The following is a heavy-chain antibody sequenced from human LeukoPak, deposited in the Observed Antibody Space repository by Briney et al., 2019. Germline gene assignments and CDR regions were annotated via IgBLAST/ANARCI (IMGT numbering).Heavy chain of an antibody. CDR3: AKASGSFHFYYYGMDV. V-gene: IGHV3-7*01. J-gene: IGHJ6*02. CDR1: GFSFSSHW. D-gene: IGHD1-26*01. Sequence: GGSLRLSCVGSGFSFSSHWMSWVRQAPGKGLEWVANIKQDGSDKYYVDSVKGRFTISRDNAKNSMYLQVNSLRAEDTAVYYCAKASGSFHFYYYGMDVWGQGTTVTVSS. CDR2: IKQDGSDK.